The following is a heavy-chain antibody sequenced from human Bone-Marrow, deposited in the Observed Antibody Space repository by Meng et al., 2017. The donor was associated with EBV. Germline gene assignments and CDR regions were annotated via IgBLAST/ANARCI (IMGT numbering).Heavy chain of an antibody. Sequence: QLPESGPGPVKPSETLSLTCSVSGASISGSSYLWGWIRQSPGEGLEWIASIYYSGITYYNPSLKSRVSISVDTSNNQFSLRLTSVTAADTAVYYCATVKGGNYFPWFDPWGQGTLVTVSS. CDR1: GASISGSSYL. J-gene: IGHJ5*02. V-gene: IGHV4-39*07. D-gene: IGHD3-9*01. CDR3: ATVKGGNYFPWFDP. CDR2: IYYSGIT.